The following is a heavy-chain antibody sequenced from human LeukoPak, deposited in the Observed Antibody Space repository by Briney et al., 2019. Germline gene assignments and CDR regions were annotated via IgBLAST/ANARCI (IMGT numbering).Heavy chain of an antibody. V-gene: IGHV4-34*01. J-gene: IGHJ5*02. CDR1: GGSFSGYY. D-gene: IGHD2-2*01. CDR3: ARKVVPAAAVKQNLNWFDP. Sequence: SETLSLTCAVYGGSFSGYYWSWIRQPPGKGMEWIGEINHSGSTNYNPSLKSRVTISVDTSKNQFSLKLSSVTAADTAVYYCARKVVPAAAVKQNLNWFDPWGQGTLVTVSS. CDR2: INHSGST.